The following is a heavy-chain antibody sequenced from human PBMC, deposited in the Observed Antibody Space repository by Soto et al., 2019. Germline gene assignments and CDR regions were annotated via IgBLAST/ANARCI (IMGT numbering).Heavy chain of an antibody. V-gene: IGHV3-74*01. CDR3: ARGPQHIVVVTAQPHFQH. Sequence: HPGGSLRLSCAASGFTFSSYWMHWVRQAPGKGLVWVSRINSDGSSTSYADSVKGRFTISRDNAKNTLYLQMNSLRAEDTAVYYCARGPQHIVVVTAQPHFQHWGQGTLVTVSS. CDR1: GFTFSSYW. CDR2: INSDGSST. D-gene: IGHD2-21*02. J-gene: IGHJ1*01.